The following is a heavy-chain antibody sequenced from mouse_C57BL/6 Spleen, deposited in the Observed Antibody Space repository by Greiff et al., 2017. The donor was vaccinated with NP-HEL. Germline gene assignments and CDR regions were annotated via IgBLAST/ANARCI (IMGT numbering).Heavy chain of an antibody. CDR2: IDPSASYT. CDR1: GYTFTSYW. CDR3: ARGYYGSLWYFDY. D-gene: IGHD1-1*01. Sequence: QVQLQQPGAELVMPGASVKLSCKASGYTFTSYWMHWVTQRPGQGLEWIGEIDPSASYTNYNQKFKGKSTLTVDKSSSTAYMQLSSLTSEDSAVYYCARGYYGSLWYFDYWGQGTTLTVSS. V-gene: IGHV1-69*01. J-gene: IGHJ2*01.